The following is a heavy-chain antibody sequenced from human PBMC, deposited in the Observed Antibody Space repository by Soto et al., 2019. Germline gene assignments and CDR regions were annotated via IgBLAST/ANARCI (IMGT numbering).Heavy chain of an antibody. D-gene: IGHD5-12*01. CDR1: GFIFSNNG. CDR3: AITSVADASFDY. V-gene: IGHV3-30*03. CDR2: ISYDGGET. J-gene: IGHJ4*02. Sequence: LRLSCAGSGFIFSNNGMHWVRQAPGKGLEWVAFISYDGGETFYADSVKGRFTISRDNSKSTLFLHMNSLKKGDTAVYYCAITSVADASFDYWGQGTLVTVS.